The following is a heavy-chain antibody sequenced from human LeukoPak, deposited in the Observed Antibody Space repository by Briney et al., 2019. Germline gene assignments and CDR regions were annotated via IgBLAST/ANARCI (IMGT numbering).Heavy chain of an antibody. Sequence: HAGGSLRLSCAASGFTFSSYWMHWVRQAPGQGLVWVSLINTDGSSATYADSVKGRFTISRDNARNTLYLQMNSLRAEDTAVYYCTRQMPAIGYFDFWGQGTLVTVSS. CDR2: INTDGSSA. D-gene: IGHD5-24*01. CDR3: TRQMPAIGYFDF. V-gene: IGHV3-74*01. J-gene: IGHJ4*02. CDR1: GFTFSSYW.